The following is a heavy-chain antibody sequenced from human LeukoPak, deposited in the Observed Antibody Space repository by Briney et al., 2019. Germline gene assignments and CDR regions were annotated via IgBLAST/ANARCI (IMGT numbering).Heavy chain of an antibody. D-gene: IGHD6-13*01. Sequence: ASVKVSCKASGGTFSSYAISWVRQAPGQGLEWMGGIIPIFGIANYAQKFQGRVTITADKSTSTAYMELSSLRSEDTAVYYCARDLRAAAPLGGYYYMDVWGKGTTVTVSS. V-gene: IGHV1-69*10. CDR3: ARDLRAAAPLGGYYYMDV. CDR2: IIPIFGIA. J-gene: IGHJ6*03. CDR1: GGTFSSYA.